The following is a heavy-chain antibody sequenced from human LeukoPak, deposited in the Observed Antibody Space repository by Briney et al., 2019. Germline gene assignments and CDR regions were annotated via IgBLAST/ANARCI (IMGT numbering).Heavy chain of an antibody. CDR1: GFTFTDNY. CDR3: SWGGSGYYAY. V-gene: IGHV3-23*01. D-gene: IGHD3-3*01. J-gene: IGHJ4*02. Sequence: PGGSLRLSCAASGFTFTDNYMSWIRQAPGKGLEWVSVIVGSGDSTYYADSVKGRFTISRDNSKNTLYLQLNSLRAEDTAVYYCSWGGSGYYAYWGQGTLVTVSS. CDR2: IVGSGDST.